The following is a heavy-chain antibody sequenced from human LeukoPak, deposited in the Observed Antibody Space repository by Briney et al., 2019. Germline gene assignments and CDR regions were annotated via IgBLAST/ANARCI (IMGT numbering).Heavy chain of an antibody. CDR3: ARSVAARRRFDY. CDR1: GGSFSGYY. D-gene: IGHD6-6*01. CDR2: INHSGST. J-gene: IGHJ4*02. Sequence: KPSETLSLTCAVYGGSFSGYYWSWIRQPPGKGLEWIGEINHSGSTNYNPSLKSRVTISVDTSKNQFSLKLSSVTAADTAVYYCARSVAARRRFDYCGQGTLVTVSS. V-gene: IGHV4-34*01.